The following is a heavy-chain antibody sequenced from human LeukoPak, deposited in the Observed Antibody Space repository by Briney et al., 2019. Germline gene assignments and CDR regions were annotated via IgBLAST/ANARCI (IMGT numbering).Heavy chain of an antibody. CDR1: GFTFSSYA. D-gene: IGHD2-2*01. Sequence: GGSLRLSCAASGFTFSSYAMSWVRQAPGKGLEWVSAISGSGGSTYYADSVKGRFTISRDNSKNTLYLQMNSLRAEDTAVYYCAKDIGCGSSTSLDAFDIWGQGTMVTVSS. CDR3: AKDIGCGSSTSLDAFDI. V-gene: IGHV3-23*01. J-gene: IGHJ3*02. CDR2: ISGSGGST.